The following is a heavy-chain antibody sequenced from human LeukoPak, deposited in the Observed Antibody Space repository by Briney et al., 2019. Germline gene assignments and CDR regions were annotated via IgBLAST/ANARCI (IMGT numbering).Heavy chain of an antibody. Sequence: SETLCLTCAVYGGSFSGYYWSWSRQPPGKELERIGEINYSRSTNYNPSLKSRVTISVDTSKNQFSLKLNSVTAADTAVYYCARRHYDFWSGYPGAPFGFDPWGQGTLVTVSS. J-gene: IGHJ5*02. CDR1: GGSFSGYY. V-gene: IGHV4-34*01. D-gene: IGHD3-3*01. CDR3: ARRHYDFWSGYPGAPFGFDP. CDR2: INYSRST.